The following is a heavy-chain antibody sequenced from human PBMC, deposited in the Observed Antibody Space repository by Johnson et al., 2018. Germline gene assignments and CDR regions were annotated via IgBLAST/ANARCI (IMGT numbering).Heavy chain of an antibody. CDR2: IAPSGGST. V-gene: IGHV3-23*04. CDR3: VRDEQQLPSYYYYGMDV. D-gene: IGHD6-13*01. Sequence: VQLVQSGGGFVQPGGSLRLSCAASGFTFSTYAMSWVRQAPTTGLEWVSAIAPSGGSTSYADSVKGRYTISRDNSKNTLYRQMNSLRAEDTAVYYCVRDEQQLPSYYYYGMDVWGQGTTVTVSS. J-gene: IGHJ6*02. CDR1: GFTFSTYA.